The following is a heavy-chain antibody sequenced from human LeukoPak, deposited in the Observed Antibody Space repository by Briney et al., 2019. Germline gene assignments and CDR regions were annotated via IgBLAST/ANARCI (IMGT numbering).Heavy chain of an antibody. CDR2: IYHSGST. Sequence: SETLSLTCAVSGGSISSGGYSWSWLRQPPGKGLEWIGYIYHSGSTYYNPSLKSRVTISVDRSKNQFSLKLSSVTAADTAVYYCARRPYGGNSRDAFDIWGQGTMVTVSS. V-gene: IGHV4-30-2*01. D-gene: IGHD4-23*01. J-gene: IGHJ3*02. CDR1: GGSISSGGYS. CDR3: ARRPYGGNSRDAFDI.